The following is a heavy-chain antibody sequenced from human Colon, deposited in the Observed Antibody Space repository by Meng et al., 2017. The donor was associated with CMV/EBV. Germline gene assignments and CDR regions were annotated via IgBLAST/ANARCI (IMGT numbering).Heavy chain of an antibody. J-gene: IGHJ4*02. CDR3: VRGNWVSDF. V-gene: IGHV4-34*01. CDR2: INYRGSI. CDR1: ADSFTGYH. Sequence: QVQLQQWGAEVLKPSETLSLTHTVSADSFTGYHWTWIRQPPGKGPEWIGEINYRGSIHYNPSLESRVTISLDMSTNQLSLKLNSVTAADTVVYYCVRGNWVSDFWGQGTLVTVSS. D-gene: IGHD7-27*01.